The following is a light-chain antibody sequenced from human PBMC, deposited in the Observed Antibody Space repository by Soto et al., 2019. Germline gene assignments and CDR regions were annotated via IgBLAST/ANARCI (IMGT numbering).Light chain of an antibody. J-gene: IGKJ1*01. V-gene: IGKV3-15*01. CDR1: QSINSN. CDR2: GAS. CDR3: QQYNDWSRT. Sequence: EIVMTQSPATLSVSPGERVTLSCRASQSINSNLAWYQQKPGQAPSLLIYGASPRATGVPARFSGSGSGTEFTLTISSVQSEDFAVYYCQQYNDWSRTFGQGTKVELK.